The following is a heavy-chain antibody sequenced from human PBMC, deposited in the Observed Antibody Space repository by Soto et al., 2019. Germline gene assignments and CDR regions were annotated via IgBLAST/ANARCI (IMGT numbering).Heavy chain of an antibody. V-gene: IGHV3-30*18. J-gene: IGHJ5*02. CDR2: ISYDGSNI. Sequence: QVQLVESGGCVVQPGRSLRLSCAASGFTFSSYGMHWVRQAPGKGLEWVAVISYDGSNIYYANSVKGRFTISRDNSKNTLYLQMNSLRAEDTAVYYCAKADYSNSWFDPWGQGTLVTVSS. CDR3: AKADYSNSWFDP. D-gene: IGHD4-4*01. CDR1: GFTFSSYG.